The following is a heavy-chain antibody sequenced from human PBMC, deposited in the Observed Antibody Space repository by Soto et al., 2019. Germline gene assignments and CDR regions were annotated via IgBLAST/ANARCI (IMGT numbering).Heavy chain of an antibody. Sequence: PSETLSLTCTVSGGSISSYYWSWIRQPPWKGLEWIGYIYYSGSTNYNPSLKSRVTISVDTSKNQFSLKLSSVTAADTAVYYCARTTQWLVPAFDYWGQGTLVTVST. CDR1: GGSISSYY. D-gene: IGHD6-19*01. J-gene: IGHJ4*02. CDR2: IYYSGST. CDR3: ARTTQWLVPAFDY. V-gene: IGHV4-59*01.